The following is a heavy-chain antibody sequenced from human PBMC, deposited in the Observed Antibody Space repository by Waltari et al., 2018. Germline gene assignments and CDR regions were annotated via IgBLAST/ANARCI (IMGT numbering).Heavy chain of an antibody. D-gene: IGHD3-22*01. CDR1: GYTFTSYG. V-gene: IGHV1-18*01. CDR2: ISAYNGNT. Sequence: QVQLVQSGAEVKKPGASVKVSCKASGYTFTSYGISWVRQAPGQGLEWMGWISAYNGNTNYAQKLQGRVTMTTDTSMSTAYMELRSLRSDDTAVYYCARDSVESYYYDSSGPRAPYYGMDVWGQGTTVTVSS. CDR3: ARDSVESYYYDSSGPRAPYYGMDV. J-gene: IGHJ6*02.